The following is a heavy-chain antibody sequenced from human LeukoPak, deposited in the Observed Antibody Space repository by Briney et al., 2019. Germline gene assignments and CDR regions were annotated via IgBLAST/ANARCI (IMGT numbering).Heavy chain of an antibody. CDR1: GFTFSSYD. CDR3: ARSRDILTGYYDY. CDR2: IGTAGDT. D-gene: IGHD3-9*01. Sequence: PGGSLRLSCAASGFTFSSYDMHWVRQATGKGLEWVLAIGTAGDTYYPGSVKGRFTISRENAKNSLYLQMNSLRAGDTAVYYCARSRDILTGYYDYWGQGTLVTVSS. J-gene: IGHJ4*02. V-gene: IGHV3-13*01.